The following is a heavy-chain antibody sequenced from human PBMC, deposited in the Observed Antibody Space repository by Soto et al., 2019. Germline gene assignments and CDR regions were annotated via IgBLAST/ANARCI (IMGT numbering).Heavy chain of an antibody. V-gene: IGHV3-30*04. J-gene: IGHJ4*02. Sequence: QVQLVESGGGVVQPGRSLRLSCAASGFTFSSYAMHWVRQAPGKGLEWVAVILYDGRNKYYTDSVKGRFTITRDNSNNTLFLKLNTLRSADTAVYYCARLTVPRPKAFDYWGQGAVVTVPS. CDR1: GFTFSSYA. CDR2: ILYDGRNK. CDR3: ARLTVPRPKAFDY. D-gene: IGHD6-6*01.